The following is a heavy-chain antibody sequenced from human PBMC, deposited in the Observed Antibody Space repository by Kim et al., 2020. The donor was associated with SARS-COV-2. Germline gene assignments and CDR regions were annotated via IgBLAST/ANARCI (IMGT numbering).Heavy chain of an antibody. J-gene: IGHJ4*02. V-gene: IGHV3-9*01. CDR1: GFTFDDYA. CDR2: ISWNSGSI. D-gene: IGHD3-22*01. Sequence: GGSLRLSCAASGFTFDDYAMHWVRQAPGKGLEWVSGISWNSGSIGYADSVKGRFTISRDNAKNSLYLQMNSLRAEDTALYYCAADSSGYYVDAFVHPNDYWGQGTLVTVSS. CDR3: AADSSGYYVDAFVHPNDY.